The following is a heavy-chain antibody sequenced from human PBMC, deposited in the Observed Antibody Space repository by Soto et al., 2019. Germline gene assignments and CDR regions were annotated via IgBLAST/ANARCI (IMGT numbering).Heavy chain of an antibody. CDR1: GFTFTSSA. D-gene: IGHD1-7*01. Sequence: GASVKVSCKASGFTFTSSAVQWVRQARGQRLEWIGWIVVGSGNTNYAQKFQERVTITRDMSTSTAYMELSSLRSEDTAVYYCAADRAGTSYYYYYGMDVWGKGTRVTVSS. CDR2: IVVGSGNT. CDR3: AADRAGTSYYYYYGMDV. V-gene: IGHV1-58*01. J-gene: IGHJ6*04.